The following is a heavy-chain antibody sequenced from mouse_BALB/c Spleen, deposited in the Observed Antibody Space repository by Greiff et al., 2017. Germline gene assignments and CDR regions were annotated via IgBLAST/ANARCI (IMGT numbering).Heavy chain of an antibody. CDR2: INPGSGGT. V-gene: IGHV1-54*01. CDR1: GYAFTNYL. CDR3: ARDGSDDYYAMDY. J-gene: IGHJ4*01. D-gene: IGHD2-3*01. Sequence: QVQLQQSGAELVRPGPSVKVSCKASGYAFTNYLIEWVKQRPGQGLVWIGVINPGSGGTNYNEKFKGKATLTADTSSSTDYMQLSSLTSDDSAVYYYARDGSDDYYAMDYWGQGTSVTVSS.